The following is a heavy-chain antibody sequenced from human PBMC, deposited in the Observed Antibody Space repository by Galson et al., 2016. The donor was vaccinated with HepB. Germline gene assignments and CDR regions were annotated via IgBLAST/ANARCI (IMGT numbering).Heavy chain of an antibody. CDR2: IGTDGSSA. J-gene: IGHJ4*02. V-gene: IGHV3-74*01. CDR3: ARAPVLPATVGGYDH. D-gene: IGHD2-2*01. Sequence: SLRLSCAASGFSLRSYWMHWVRQAPGKGLVWVSRIGTDGSSATYADPVKGRFTISRDHAKNTLYLEMNSLRAEDTAVYYCARAPVLPATVGGYDHWGQGTLVTVSS. CDR1: GFSLRSYW.